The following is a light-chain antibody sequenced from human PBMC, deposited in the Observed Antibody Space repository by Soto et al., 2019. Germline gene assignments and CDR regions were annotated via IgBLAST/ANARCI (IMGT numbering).Light chain of an antibody. J-gene: IGLJ7*01. Sequence: QSALTQPASVSGSPGQSITVSCTGTSSDIGFYNYVSWYQQHPGKAPKLIISEVSNRPSGVSYRFSGSKSGNTASLTISGLQAEDEADYSCSSYSSSTTPVVFGTGTQLTVL. CDR1: SSDIGFYNY. CDR3: SSYSSSTTPVV. V-gene: IGLV2-14*01. CDR2: EVS.